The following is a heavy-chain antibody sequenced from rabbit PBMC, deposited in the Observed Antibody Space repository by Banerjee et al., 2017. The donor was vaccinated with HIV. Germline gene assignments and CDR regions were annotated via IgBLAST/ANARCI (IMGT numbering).Heavy chain of an antibody. CDR3: ARDRDGDAGYGSLAL. D-gene: IGHD7-1*01. CDR2: IVTSSSST. Sequence: QEQLEESGGDLVKPEGSLTLTCTASGFSFSNKYVMCWVRQAPGKGLEWIGCIVTSSSSTYYASWAKGRFTISKTSSTTVTLQMTSLTAADTATYFCARDRDGDAGYGSLALWGPGTLVTV. V-gene: IGHV1S45*01. CDR1: GFSFSNKYV. J-gene: IGHJ6*01.